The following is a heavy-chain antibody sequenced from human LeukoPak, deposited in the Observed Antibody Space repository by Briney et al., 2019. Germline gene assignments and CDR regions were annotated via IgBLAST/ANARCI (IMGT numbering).Heavy chain of an antibody. D-gene: IGHD1-1*01. CDR3: ARDILEPQRYYYYYGMDV. CDR1: GGTFSSYA. J-gene: IGHJ6*02. CDR2: IIPILGTA. Sequence: GASVKVSCTASGGTFSSYAISWVRQAPGQGLEWMGGIIPILGTANYAQKFQGRVTITADESTSTAYMELSSLRSEDTAVYYCARDILEPQRYYYYYGMDVWGQGTTVTVSS. V-gene: IGHV1-69*13.